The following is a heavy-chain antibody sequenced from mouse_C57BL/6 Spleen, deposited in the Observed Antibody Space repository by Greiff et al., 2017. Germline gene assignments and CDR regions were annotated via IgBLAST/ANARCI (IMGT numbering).Heavy chain of an antibody. CDR2: IYPGDGDT. CDR3: ARGDYYGSSPHFDY. CDR1: GYAFSSYW. V-gene: IGHV1-80*01. J-gene: IGHJ2*01. D-gene: IGHD1-1*01. Sequence: VQLQQSGAELVKPGASVKISCKASGYAFSSYWMNWVKQRPGKGLEWIGQIYPGDGDTNYNGKFKGKATLTADKSSSTAYMQLSSLTSEDSAVYFCARGDYYGSSPHFDYWGQGTTLTVSS.